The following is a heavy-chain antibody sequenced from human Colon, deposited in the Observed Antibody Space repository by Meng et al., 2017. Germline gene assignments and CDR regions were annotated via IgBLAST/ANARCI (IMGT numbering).Heavy chain of an antibody. CDR3: ARDHGYSYGLPLDY. CDR1: GDSVSSNTAA. J-gene: IGHJ4*02. D-gene: IGHD5-18*01. Sequence: QVQLQQSGPGLVKPSQTLSPTCFTSGDSVSSNTAAWNWIRQSPSRGLEWLGRTYYRSKWYNEYAVSVKSRMTFNADTSKNQVSLQVNSVTPEDTAVYYCARDHGYSYGLPLDYWGQGILVTVSS. CDR2: TYYRSKWYN. V-gene: IGHV6-1*01.